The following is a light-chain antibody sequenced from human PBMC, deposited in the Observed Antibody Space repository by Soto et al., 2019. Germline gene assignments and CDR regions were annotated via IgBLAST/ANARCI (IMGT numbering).Light chain of an antibody. CDR3: QQYNSWPLT. CDR1: QTVNSN. J-gene: IGKJ4*01. Sequence: EIVMTQSPATLSVSPGERATLSCRASQTVNSNLAWYQQKPGQVPRLLIHGASTRAIDIPDTFSGSGSATEFTLTISSLQSEDSAVYFCQQYNSWPLTFGGGTKVEIK. CDR2: GAS. V-gene: IGKV3-15*01.